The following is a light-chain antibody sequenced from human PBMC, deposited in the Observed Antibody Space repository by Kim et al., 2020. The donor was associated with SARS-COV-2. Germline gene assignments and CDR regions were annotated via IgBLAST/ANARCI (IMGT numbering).Light chain of an antibody. CDR2: GKN. V-gene: IGLV3-19*01. CDR3: SSRDSSGNHVV. J-gene: IGLJ2*01. Sequence: SSELTQDPAVSVALGQTVRITCQGDSLRSYYASWYQQKPGQAPVLVIYGKNNRPSGIPDRFSGSSSGNTASLTINGAQAADEADYYCSSRDSSGNHVVFG. CDR1: SLRSYY.